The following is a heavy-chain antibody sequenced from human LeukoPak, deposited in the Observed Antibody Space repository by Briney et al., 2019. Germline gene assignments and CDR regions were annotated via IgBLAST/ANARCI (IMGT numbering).Heavy chain of an antibody. CDR2: ISGSGGST. Sequence: QPGGSLRLSCAASGFTFSSYAMTWVRQAPGKGLEWVSGISGSGGSTYYADSVKGRFTISRDNSKNTLYLQMNSLRAEDTAVYYCAKKGLSLDYYYMDVWGQGTTVTVSS. J-gene: IGHJ6*02. CDR1: GFTFSSYA. CDR3: AKKGLSLDYYYMDV. D-gene: IGHD6-19*01. V-gene: IGHV3-23*01.